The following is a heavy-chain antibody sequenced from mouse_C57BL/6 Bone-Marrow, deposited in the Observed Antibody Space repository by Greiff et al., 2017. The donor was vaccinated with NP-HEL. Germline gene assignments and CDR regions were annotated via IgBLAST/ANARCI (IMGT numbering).Heavy chain of an antibody. J-gene: IGHJ3*01. D-gene: IGHD1-1*01. CDR2: IYPGGGYT. CDR1: GYTFTNYW. V-gene: IGHV1-63*01. Sequence: QVQLQQSGAELVRPGTSVKMSCRASGYTFTNYWIGWAKQRPGHGLEWIGDIYPGGGYTNYNEKFKGKATLTADKSSSTAYMQFSSLTSEDSAIYYCARSDYGTAWFAYWGQGTLVTVSA. CDR3: ARSDYGTAWFAY.